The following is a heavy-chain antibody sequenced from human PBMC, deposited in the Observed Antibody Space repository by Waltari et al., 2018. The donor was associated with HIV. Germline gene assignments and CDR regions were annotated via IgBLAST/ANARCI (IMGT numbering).Heavy chain of an antibody. CDR2: ISSSGSAE. CDR3: ARELEYYGSGSSLAY. D-gene: IGHD3-10*01. CDR1: GFTFSTFS. V-gene: IGHV3-48*02. Sequence: EVQLVESGGGLVQPGESLSLSCAASGFTFSTFSMNWVRQAPGKGLEWISYISSSGSAEYYADSVKGRFTISRDNAKNSLYLQMDSLRDEDAAVYYCARELEYYGSGSSLAYWGQGTLVTVSS. J-gene: IGHJ4*02.